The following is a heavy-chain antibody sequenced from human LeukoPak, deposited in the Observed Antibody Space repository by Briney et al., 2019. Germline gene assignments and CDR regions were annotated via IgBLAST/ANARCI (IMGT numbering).Heavy chain of an antibody. D-gene: IGHD1-26*01. Sequence: PGGSLRLSCAASGFTFSNYVMSWVRQAPGKGLEWVSAISGSGGSTSYADSVKGRFTISRDNSKSTLYLQMNSLRAEDTAVYYCAKATYSGSYDFANWGHGTLVTVSS. CDR1: GFTFSNYV. J-gene: IGHJ4*01. V-gene: IGHV3-23*01. CDR2: ISGSGGST. CDR3: AKATYSGSYDFAN.